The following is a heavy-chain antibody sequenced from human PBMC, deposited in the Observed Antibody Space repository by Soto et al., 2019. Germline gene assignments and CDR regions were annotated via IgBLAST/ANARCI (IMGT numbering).Heavy chain of an antibody. CDR3: ARDDGTRVHGMDV. CDR1: GYTFTSYG. V-gene: IGHV1-18*01. CDR2: IKTYNGNT. Sequence: QVRLVQSGTEVKKPGASVKVSCKASGYTFTSYGLSWVRQAPGQGLEWMGWIKTYNGNTNYAQKLRGRVTLTADKSTNTAYMELRSLRSDDTALYFCARDDGTRVHGMDVWGQGTTVIVS. J-gene: IGHJ6*02. D-gene: IGHD1-7*01.